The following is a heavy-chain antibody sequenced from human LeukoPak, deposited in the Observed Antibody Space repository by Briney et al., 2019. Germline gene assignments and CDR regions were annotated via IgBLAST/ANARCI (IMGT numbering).Heavy chain of an antibody. D-gene: IGHD3-16*01. V-gene: IGHV3-33*06. CDR1: GFTFSSYG. CDR3: AKDWVDCRYYDYVWGSGPDY. J-gene: IGHJ4*02. Sequence: GGSLRLSCAASGFTFSSYGMHWVRQAPGKGLEWVAVIWYDGSNKYYADSVKGRFTISRDNSKNTLYLQMNSLRAEDTAVYYCAKDWVDCRYYDYVWGSGPDYWGQGTLVTVSS. CDR2: IWYDGSNK.